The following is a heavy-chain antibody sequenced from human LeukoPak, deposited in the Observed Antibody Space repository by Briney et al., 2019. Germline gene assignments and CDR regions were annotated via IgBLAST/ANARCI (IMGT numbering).Heavy chain of an antibody. V-gene: IGHV1-46*01. CDR3: ARERTGNSDSSGHYDY. CDR2: INPSGGST. CDR1: GYTFTSYY. J-gene: IGHJ4*02. D-gene: IGHD3-22*01. Sequence: ASVTVSCMASGYTFTSYYMHWVRQAPGQGLEWMGVINPSGGSTKYAQKFQGRVTMTRDTSTSTVYMELSSLRSEDTAVYYCARERTGNSDSSGHYDYWGQGTLVTVSS.